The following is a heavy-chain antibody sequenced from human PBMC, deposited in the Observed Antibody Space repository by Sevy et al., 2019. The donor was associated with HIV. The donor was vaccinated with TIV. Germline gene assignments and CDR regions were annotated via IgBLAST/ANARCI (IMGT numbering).Heavy chain of an antibody. J-gene: IGHJ4*02. CDR2: MYHGGSI. CDR1: GFSVGDND. D-gene: IGHD2-21*02. CDR3: ARFSGLLRDF. Sequence: GGSLRLSCAASGFSVGDNDMNWVRQAPGKGLEWVSLMYHGGSILYADSVRGRFITSRDKSKNTLYLQMNSLRGEDTAVYYCARFSGLLRDFWGQGTLVTVSS. V-gene: IGHV3-66*01.